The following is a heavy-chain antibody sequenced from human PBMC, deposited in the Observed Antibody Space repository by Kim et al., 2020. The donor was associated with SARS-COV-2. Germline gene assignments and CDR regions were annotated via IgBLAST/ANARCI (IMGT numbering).Heavy chain of an antibody. V-gene: IGHV3-21*01. Sequence: GGSLRLSCAASGFTFSSYSMNWVRQAPGKGLEWVSSISSSSSYIYYADSVKGRFTISRDNAKNSLYLQMNSLRAEDTAVYYCARDRGTLRGVIHYYYYGMDVWGQGTTVTVSS. CDR3: ARDRGTLRGVIHYYYYGMDV. CDR2: ISSSSSYI. D-gene: IGHD3-10*01. J-gene: IGHJ6*02. CDR1: GFTFSSYS.